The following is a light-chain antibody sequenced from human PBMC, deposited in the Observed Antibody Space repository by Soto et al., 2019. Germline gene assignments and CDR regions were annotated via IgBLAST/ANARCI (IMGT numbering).Light chain of an antibody. CDR1: QGIGND. CDR2: DAS. CDR3: LQDYNYPYT. J-gene: IGKJ2*01. V-gene: IGKV1-6*02. Sequence: AIQMTQSPSSLSASVEDRVTITCRASQGIGNDLAWYQQKPGKAPKFLIYDASILQSGVPSRFSGSGSGTDFTLTISSLQPEDFATYYCLQDYNYPYTFGQGTKLEIK.